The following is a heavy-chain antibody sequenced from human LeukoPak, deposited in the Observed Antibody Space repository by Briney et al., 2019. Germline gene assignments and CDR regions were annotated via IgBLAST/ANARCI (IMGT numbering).Heavy chain of an antibody. J-gene: IGHJ3*02. CDR1: GYTLTELS. CDR2: FDPEDGET. D-gene: IGHD6-13*01. Sequence: APVKVSCKVSGYTLTELSVHWVRQAPGKGLEWMGGFDPEDGETIHAQKFQGRVTMTEDTSTDTVYMELRSLRSDDTAVYYCARTVEAAAGTGYEDIWGQGTMVTVSS. V-gene: IGHV1-24*01. CDR3: ARTVEAAAGTGYEDI.